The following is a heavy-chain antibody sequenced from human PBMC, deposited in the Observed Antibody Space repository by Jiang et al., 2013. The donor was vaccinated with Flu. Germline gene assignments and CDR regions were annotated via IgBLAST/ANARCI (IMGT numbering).Heavy chain of an antibody. D-gene: IGHD3-22*01. Sequence: GSISSSSYYWGWIRQPPGRGWSGLGVSIIWEHLLQPSLKSRVTISVDTSKNQFSLKLSSVTAADTAVYYCARRVYDSSGYQDYWGQGTLVTVSS. J-gene: IGHJ4*02. CDR1: GSISSSSYY. CDR3: ARRVYDSSGYQDY. V-gene: IGHV4-39*01. CDR2: SIIWEH.